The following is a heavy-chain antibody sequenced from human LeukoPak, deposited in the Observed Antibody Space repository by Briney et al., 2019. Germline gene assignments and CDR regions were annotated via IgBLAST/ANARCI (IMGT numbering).Heavy chain of an antibody. D-gene: IGHD4-17*01. V-gene: IGHV3-11*04. CDR1: GFTFSDYY. J-gene: IGHJ4*02. CDR2: ISSSGSTI. CDR3: ARDKAYGDYEY. Sequence: GGSLRLSCAAPGFTFSDYYMSWIRQAPGKGLEWVSYISSSGSTIYYADSVKGRFTISRDNAKNSLYLQMNSLRAEDTAVYYCARDKAYGDYEYWGQGTLVTVSS.